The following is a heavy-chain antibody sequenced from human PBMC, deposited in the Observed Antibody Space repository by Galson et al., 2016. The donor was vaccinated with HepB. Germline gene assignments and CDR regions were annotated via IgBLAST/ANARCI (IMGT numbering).Heavy chain of an antibody. CDR2: ISYDGINS. CDR1: GFTFSNYG. D-gene: IGHD3-10*01. CDR3: AKDRLAAPYYYYVMDV. Sequence: LRLSCAASGFTFSNYGMHWVLQAPGKGLEWVALISYDGINSYYADSLKGRFAIPRDNSKNTLYLQMNSLRAEDTGVYYCAKDRLAAPYYYYVMDVWGQGTTVTVSS. V-gene: IGHV3-30*18. J-gene: IGHJ6*02.